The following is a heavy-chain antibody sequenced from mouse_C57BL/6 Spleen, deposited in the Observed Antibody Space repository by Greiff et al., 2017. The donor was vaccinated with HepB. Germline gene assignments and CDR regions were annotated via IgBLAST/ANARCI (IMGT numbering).Heavy chain of an antibody. J-gene: IGHJ3*01. Sequence: QVHVKQSGAELVRPGASVKLSCKASGYTFTDYYINWVKQRPGQGLEWIARIYPGSGNTYYNEKFKGKATLTAEKSSSTAYMQLSSLTSEDSAVYFCARSTFDDYDTWFAYWGQGTLVTVSA. CDR1: GYTFTDYY. CDR2: IYPGSGNT. D-gene: IGHD2-4*01. CDR3: ARSTFDDYDTWFAY. V-gene: IGHV1-76*01.